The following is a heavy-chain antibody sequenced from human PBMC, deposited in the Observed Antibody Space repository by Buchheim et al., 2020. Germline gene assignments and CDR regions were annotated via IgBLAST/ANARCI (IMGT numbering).Heavy chain of an antibody. CDR3: VRSYLGLELLYYFDY. Sequence: QVQLQQWGAGLLKPSETLSLTCAVYGGSFSGYYWSWIRQPPGKGLEWIGEINHSGSTNYNPSLKSRVTISVDTSKNQFSLKLSSVTAADTAVYYCVRSYLGLELLYYFDYWGQGTL. CDR1: GGSFSGYY. V-gene: IGHV4-34*01. J-gene: IGHJ4*02. D-gene: IGHD1-7*01. CDR2: INHSGST.